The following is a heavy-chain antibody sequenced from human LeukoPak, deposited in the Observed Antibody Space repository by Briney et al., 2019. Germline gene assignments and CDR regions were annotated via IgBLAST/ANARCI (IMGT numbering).Heavy chain of an antibody. J-gene: IGHJ4*02. CDR1: GLSVSDAW. V-gene: IGHV3-15*01. Sequence: GGSLRLSCAASGLSVSDAWMSWVRQAPGKGLEWVGRIKSKTAGGTTDYVAFVKGRFTISRDDSKNTLYLQMNSLSTEDTAVYYCTGPPDWGQGTLVTVSS. CDR3: TGPPD. CDR2: IKSKTAGGTT.